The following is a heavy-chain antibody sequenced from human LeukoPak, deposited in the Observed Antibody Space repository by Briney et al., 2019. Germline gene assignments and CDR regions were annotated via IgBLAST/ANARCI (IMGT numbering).Heavy chain of an antibody. CDR3: ARRTTVWDY. V-gene: IGHV4-39*01. CDR2: IYYSGST. Sequence: SETLSLTCTVSSGSISSSSYYWGWIRQPPGKGLEWIGSIYYSGSTYYNPSLKSRVTISVDTSKNQFSLKLSSVTAADTAVYYCARRTTVWDYWGQGTLVTVSS. D-gene: IGHD4-11*01. CDR1: SGSISSSSYY. J-gene: IGHJ4*02.